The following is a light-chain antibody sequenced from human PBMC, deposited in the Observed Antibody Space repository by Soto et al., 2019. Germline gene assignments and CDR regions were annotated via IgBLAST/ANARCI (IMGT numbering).Light chain of an antibody. J-gene: IGLJ1*01. Sequence: QSALTQPASVSGSPGQSITISCTGTSSDVGGFNFVSWFQHHPDKAPKLVIYEVSHRPSGVSNRFSGSKSANTASLTISGLQADDEADYFCGSHSSAATLPYVFGSGTQLTVL. CDR1: SSDVGGFNF. CDR3: GSHSSAATLPYV. V-gene: IGLV2-14*01. CDR2: EVS.